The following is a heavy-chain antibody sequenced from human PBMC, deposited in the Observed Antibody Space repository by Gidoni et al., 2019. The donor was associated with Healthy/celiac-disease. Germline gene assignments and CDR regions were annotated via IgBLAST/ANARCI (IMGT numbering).Heavy chain of an antibody. CDR2: INHSGST. D-gene: IGHD6-6*01. V-gene: IGHV4-34*01. J-gene: IGHJ4*02. CDR1: GGSFSGYY. CDR3: ARGARAARRGLDY. Sequence: QVQLQQWGAGLLKPSETLSLTCAVYGGSFSGYYWSWSRQPPGKGLEWIGEINHSGSTNYNPSLKSRVTISVDTSKNQFSLKLSSVTAADTAVYYCARGARAARRGLDYWGQGTLVTVSS.